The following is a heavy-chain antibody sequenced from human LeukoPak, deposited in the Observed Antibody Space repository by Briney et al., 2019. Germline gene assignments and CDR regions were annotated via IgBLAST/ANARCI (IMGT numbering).Heavy chain of an antibody. J-gene: IGHJ4*02. Sequence: SETLSLTCTVSGDSISSNNYYWGWIRQPPGKGLEWIGEINHSGSTNYNPSLKSRVTISVDTSKNQFSLKLSSVTAADTAVYYCARNWGRSRDGFFDYWGQGTLVTVSS. V-gene: IGHV4-39*07. CDR3: ARNWGRSRDGFFDY. CDR2: INHSGST. D-gene: IGHD5-24*01. CDR1: GDSISSNNYY.